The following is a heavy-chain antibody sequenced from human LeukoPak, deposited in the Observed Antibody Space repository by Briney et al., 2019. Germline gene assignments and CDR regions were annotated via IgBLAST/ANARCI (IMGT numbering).Heavy chain of an antibody. CDR1: GYTFTGYY. CDR3: ARGGSTDSIHSYGGNCYFLDY. Sequence: ASVKVSCKASGYTFTGYYMHWVRQAPGQGLEWMGWINPNSGGTNYAQKFQGRVIMTRDTSISTAYMELSRLGSDDTAVYYCARGGSTDSIHSYGGNCYFLDYWGQGTLVTVSS. J-gene: IGHJ4*02. CDR2: INPNSGGT. V-gene: IGHV1-2*02. D-gene: IGHD2-21*02.